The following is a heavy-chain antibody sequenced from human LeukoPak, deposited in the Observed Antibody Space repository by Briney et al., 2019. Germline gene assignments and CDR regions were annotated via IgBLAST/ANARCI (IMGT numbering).Heavy chain of an antibody. CDR3: ARQRYCSGGSCYPPNYYYGMDV. V-gene: IGHV4-59*08. CDR1: GGSISSYY. Sequence: SETLSLTCTVSGGSISSYYWSWIRQPPGKGLEWIGYIYYSGSTNYNPSLKSRVTISVDTSKNQFSLKLSSVTAADTAVYYCARQRYCSGGSCYPPNYYYGMDVWGQGTTVTVSS. CDR2: IYYSGST. J-gene: IGHJ6*02. D-gene: IGHD2-15*01.